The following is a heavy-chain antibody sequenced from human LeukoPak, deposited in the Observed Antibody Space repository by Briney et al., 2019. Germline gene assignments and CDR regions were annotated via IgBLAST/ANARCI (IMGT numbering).Heavy chain of an antibody. Sequence: ASVKVSCKASGYTFTGYYMHWARQAPGQGLEWVGLVNPNNGDTKYAQKFQGRVTMTRDTSVSTAYMELSRLRSDDTAVYYCARDSRVTNGDYWGQGTLVTVSS. CDR1: GYTFTGYY. J-gene: IGHJ4*02. D-gene: IGHD3-10*01. V-gene: IGHV1-2*02. CDR2: VNPNNGDT. CDR3: ARDSRVTNGDY.